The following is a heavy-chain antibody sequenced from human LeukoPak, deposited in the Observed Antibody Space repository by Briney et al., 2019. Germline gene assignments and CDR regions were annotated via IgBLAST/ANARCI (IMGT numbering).Heavy chain of an antibody. CDR3: TKETIYCSGGSCYHDAFDI. V-gene: IGHV3-9*03. D-gene: IGHD2-15*01. Sequence: GGSLRLSCAASGFTFDDYAMHWVRQAPGKGLEWVSGISWNSVSIDYADSVKGRFTISRDNAKNSLYLQMNSLRPEDMALYYCTKETIYCSGGSCYHDAFDIWGQGTMVTVSS. J-gene: IGHJ3*02. CDR1: GFTFDDYA. CDR2: ISWNSVSI.